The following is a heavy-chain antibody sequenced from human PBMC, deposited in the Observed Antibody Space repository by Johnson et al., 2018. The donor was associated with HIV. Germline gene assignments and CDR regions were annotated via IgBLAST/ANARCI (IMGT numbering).Heavy chain of an antibody. J-gene: IGHJ3*01. V-gene: IGHV3-53*01. CDR3: ARGIGDEYAFDV. CDR2: IYSGGSI. D-gene: IGHD2-21*01. CDR1: GFIVSSNY. Sequence: VQLVESGGGLIQPGGSLRLSCEVSGFIVSSNYMSWVRQAPGKGLEWVAVIYSGGSIYYADSVKGRFTIFRDNSKNTLYLQMNSLRVEDTALYYCARGIGDEYAFDVWGQGTMVTVSS.